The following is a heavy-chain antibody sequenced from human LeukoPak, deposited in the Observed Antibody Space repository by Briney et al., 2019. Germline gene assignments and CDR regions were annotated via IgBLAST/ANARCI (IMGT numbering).Heavy chain of an antibody. CDR3: AKTQGSSWYESDY. CDR1: GFTFSSYA. V-gene: IGHV3-23*01. CDR2: ISGSGGST. J-gene: IGHJ4*02. Sequence: GGSLRLSCAASGFTFSSYAMSWVRQAPGKGLEWVSAISGSGGSTYCADSVKGRFTISRDNSKNTLYLQMNSLRAEDTAVYYCAKTQGSSWYESDYWGQGTLVTVSS. D-gene: IGHD6-13*01.